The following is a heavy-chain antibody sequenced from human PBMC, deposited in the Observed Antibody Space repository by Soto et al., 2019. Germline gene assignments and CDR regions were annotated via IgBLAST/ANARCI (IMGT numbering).Heavy chain of an antibody. V-gene: IGHV3-13*01. D-gene: IGHD3-9*01. J-gene: IGHJ6*02. Sequence: EVQLVESGGGLVQPGGSLRLSCAASGFTLSSYDIHWVRQATGEGRAWVSGIGSGGDTHYADSVKGRFIISREDGKNSLYLQMNNLRVGDTGVYYCTRKTPPTGMEVWGQGATVTVSS. CDR3: TRKTPPTGMEV. CDR1: GFTLSSYD. CDR2: IGSGGDT.